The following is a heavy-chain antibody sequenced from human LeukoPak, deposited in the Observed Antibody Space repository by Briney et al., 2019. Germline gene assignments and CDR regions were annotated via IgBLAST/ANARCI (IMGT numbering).Heavy chain of an antibody. D-gene: IGHD6-19*01. V-gene: IGHV3-30-3*01. J-gene: IGHJ4*02. Sequence: PGGSLRLSCAASGFTFSSYAMHWVRQAPGKGLEWVAVISYDGSNEYYADSVKGRFTISRDNSKNTLYLQMNSLRAEDTAVYYCARAPIAVARPFDYWGQGTLVTVSS. CDR1: GFTFSSYA. CDR3: ARAPIAVARPFDY. CDR2: ISYDGSNE.